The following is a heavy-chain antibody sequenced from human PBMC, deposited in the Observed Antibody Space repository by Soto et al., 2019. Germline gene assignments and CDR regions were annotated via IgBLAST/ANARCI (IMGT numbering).Heavy chain of an antibody. V-gene: IGHV1-69*02. CDR2: IIPILGIA. CDR1: GGTFSSYT. D-gene: IGHD2-15*01. J-gene: IGHJ3*02. Sequence: QVQLVQSGAEVKKPGSSVKVSCKASGGTFSSYTISWVRQAPGQGLEWMGRIIPILGIANYAQKFQGRVKITADKATSTAYMEMSSLRSEDTAVYYCASRTRYCSGGSCYLDAFDIWGQGTMVTVSS. CDR3: ASRTRYCSGGSCYLDAFDI.